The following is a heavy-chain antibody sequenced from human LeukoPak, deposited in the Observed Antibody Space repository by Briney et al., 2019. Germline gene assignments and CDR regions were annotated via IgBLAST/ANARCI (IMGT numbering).Heavy chain of an antibody. V-gene: IGHV4-34*01. Sequence: SETLSLTCAVYGGSFSGYYWSWIRQPPGKGLEWIGEINHSGSTNYNLSLKSRVTISVDTSKNQFSLKLSSVTAADTAVYYCARRSWAVPAARTLIFDYWGQGTLVTVSS. CDR2: INHSGST. D-gene: IGHD2-2*01. J-gene: IGHJ4*02. CDR1: GGSFSGYY. CDR3: ARRSWAVPAARTLIFDY.